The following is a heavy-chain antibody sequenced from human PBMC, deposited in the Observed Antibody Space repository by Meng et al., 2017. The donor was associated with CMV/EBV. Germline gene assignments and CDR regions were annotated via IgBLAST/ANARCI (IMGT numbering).Heavy chain of an antibody. J-gene: IGHJ6*02. CDR3: ARTVGSSTKHHGGYYYYYGMDV. CDR2: ISSSSSYI. D-gene: IGHD2-2*01. V-gene: IGHV3-21*01. CDR1: GFTFSSYS. Sequence: GESLKISCAASGFTFSSYSMNWVRQAPGKGPEWVSSISSSSSYIYYADSVKCRFTISRDNAKNSLYLQMNSLRAEDTAVYYCARTVGSSTKHHGGYYYYYGMDVWGQGTTVTVSS.